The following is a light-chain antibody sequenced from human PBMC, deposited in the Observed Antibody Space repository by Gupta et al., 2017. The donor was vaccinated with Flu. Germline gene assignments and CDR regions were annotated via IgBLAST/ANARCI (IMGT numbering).Light chain of an antibody. Sequence: EIVLTQSPGTLSLSPGERATLSCRASQSVSSSYLAWYQQKPGQAPRLLIYGASSRATGILDRFSGSGSGTDFTLTISRLEPEDLAVYYCQQYGSSPRTFGQGTKVEIK. CDR3: QQYGSSPRT. J-gene: IGKJ1*01. CDR1: QSVSSSY. CDR2: GAS. V-gene: IGKV3-20*01.